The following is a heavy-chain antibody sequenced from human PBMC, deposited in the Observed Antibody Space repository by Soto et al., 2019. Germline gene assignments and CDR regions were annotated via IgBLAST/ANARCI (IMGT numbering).Heavy chain of an antibody. Sequence: SENLSLTCTVSGGSISSSNYYWGWIRQPPGKGLEWIGSIYYSGSTYYNPSLKSRVTISVDTSKNQFSLKLSSVTAADTAVYYCATQEVGGSYVYTFDPWGQGARVTVS. CDR2: IYYSGST. J-gene: IGHJ5*02. CDR1: GGSISSSNYY. CDR3: ATQEVGGSYVYTFDP. D-gene: IGHD1-26*01. V-gene: IGHV4-39*01.